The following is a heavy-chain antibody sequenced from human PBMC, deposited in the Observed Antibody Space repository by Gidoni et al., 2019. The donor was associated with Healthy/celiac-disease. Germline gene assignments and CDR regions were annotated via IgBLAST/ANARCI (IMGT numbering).Heavy chain of an antibody. D-gene: IGHD3-3*01. J-gene: IGHJ4*02. CDR2: ISGSGGST. Sequence: EVQLLESGGGLVQPGGSLRLSCAASGFPFSSYAMSWVRQAPGKGLEWVSAISGSGGSTYYADSVKGRFTISRDNSKNTLYLQMNSLRAEDTAVYYCAKGRSRFLEWFSPSLGYWGQGTLVTVSS. V-gene: IGHV3-23*01. CDR3: AKGRSRFLEWFSPSLGY. CDR1: GFPFSSYA.